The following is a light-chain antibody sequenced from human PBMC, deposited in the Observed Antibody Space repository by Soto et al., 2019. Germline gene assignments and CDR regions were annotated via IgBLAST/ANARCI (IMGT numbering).Light chain of an antibody. CDR1: SSGVGSYNL. J-gene: IGLJ2*01. CDR3: FSDPFSSTIV. CDR2: EDS. V-gene: IGLV2-23*02. Sequence: QSALTQPASVSGSPGQSITISCTGTSSGVGSYNLGSWYQQHPGKCPRLMIYEDSRRPSGVSNLFTGSKSGKTASLTISRVHAEDDAHYYCFSDPFSSTIVFGGGTKLTVL.